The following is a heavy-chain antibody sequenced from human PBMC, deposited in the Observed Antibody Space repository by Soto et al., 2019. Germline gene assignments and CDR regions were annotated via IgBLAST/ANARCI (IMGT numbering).Heavy chain of an antibody. D-gene: IGHD4-17*01. CDR3: ARGDYGGGADH. Sequence: QVQLVQSGAEVKKPGASVKVTCKASGYTFITYGINWVRQAPGQGLEWMGWISGYNGNTKYAQKFQGRVTMTTDTSTSTSYMELRSLRSDDTAVYYCARGDYGGGADHWCQGTLVTVSS. V-gene: IGHV1-18*01. J-gene: IGHJ4*02. CDR2: ISGYNGNT. CDR1: GYTFITYG.